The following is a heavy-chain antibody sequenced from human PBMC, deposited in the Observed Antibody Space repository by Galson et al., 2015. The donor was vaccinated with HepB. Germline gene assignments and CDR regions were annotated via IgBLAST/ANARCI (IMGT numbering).Heavy chain of an antibody. D-gene: IGHD3-3*01. CDR3: ARGGGTLFGGVIQYYFDY. J-gene: IGHJ4*02. Sequence: SVKVSCKASGGSFSRNAISWVRRAPGQGLEWMGGILPIFGSTDYAQKFQGRVTITADESTSTAYMDLSSLRSEDTAVYYCARGGGTLFGGVIQYYFDYWGQGTLVTVSS. CDR1: GGSFSRNA. CDR2: ILPIFGST. V-gene: IGHV1-69*13.